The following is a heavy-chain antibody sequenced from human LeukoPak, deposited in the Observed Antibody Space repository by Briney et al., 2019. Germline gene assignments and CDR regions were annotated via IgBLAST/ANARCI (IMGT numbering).Heavy chain of an antibody. Sequence: PGGSLRLSCAASGFTFSSYSMNWVRQAPGKGLEWVSSISSSSSYIYYADSVKGRFTISRDNAKNSLYLQMNSLRAEDTAVYYCARWPRGVYQPLDYWGQGTLVTVSS. CDR1: GFTFSSYS. J-gene: IGHJ4*02. CDR2: ISSSSSYI. CDR3: ARWPRGVYQPLDY. D-gene: IGHD2-2*01. V-gene: IGHV3-21*01.